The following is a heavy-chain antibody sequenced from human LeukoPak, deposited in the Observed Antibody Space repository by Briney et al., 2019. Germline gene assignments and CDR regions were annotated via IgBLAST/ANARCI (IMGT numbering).Heavy chain of an antibody. CDR3: ARVLYYYASVSYNYYMDV. V-gene: IGHV3-23*01. Sequence: GGSLRLSCAASGFTFSSHGMNWVRQAPGKGLEWVSGIIPSGHTTYYADSVRGRFTISRDNSRNTLYLQMNSLRAEDAAIYYCARVLYYYASVSYNYYMDVWGKGTTVTISS. CDR1: GFTFSSHG. J-gene: IGHJ6*03. D-gene: IGHD3-10*01. CDR2: IIPSGHTT.